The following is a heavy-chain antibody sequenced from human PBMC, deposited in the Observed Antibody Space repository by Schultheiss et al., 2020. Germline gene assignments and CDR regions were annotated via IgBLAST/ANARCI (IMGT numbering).Heavy chain of an antibody. D-gene: IGHD6-13*01. J-gene: IGHJ6*03. V-gene: IGHV3-33*01. CDR3: AIEGLGSSSWYDDYYYSMDG. CDR1: GFTFSSYG. CDR2: IWYDGSNT. Sequence: GESLKISCAASGFTFSSYGMHWVRQAPGKGLEWVAVIWYDGSNTYYADSVKGRFTISRDNSKNTLYLQMNSLRAEDTAVYYCAIEGLGSSSWYDDYYYSMDGWGKGTTVTVSS.